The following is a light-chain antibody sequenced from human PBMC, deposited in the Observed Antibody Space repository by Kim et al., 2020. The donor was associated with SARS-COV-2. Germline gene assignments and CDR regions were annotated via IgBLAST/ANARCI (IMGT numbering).Light chain of an antibody. Sequence: STGERATLSRRASQSVSSSLAWYQQKPGQGPRLLIYGASTRATGIPARFSGSGSGTEFTLTISSLQSEDFAVYYCQQYNSWPPLTFGGGTKVDIK. J-gene: IGKJ4*01. CDR1: QSVSSS. CDR2: GAS. V-gene: IGKV3-15*01. CDR3: QQYNSWPPLT.